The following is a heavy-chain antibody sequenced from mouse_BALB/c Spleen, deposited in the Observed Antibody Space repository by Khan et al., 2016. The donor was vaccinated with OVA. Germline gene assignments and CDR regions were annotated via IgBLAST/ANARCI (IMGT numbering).Heavy chain of an antibody. CDR1: GYTFINYW. Sequence: VQLQQSGAELAKPGASVKMSCKASGYTFINYWILWIKQRPGKGLEWIGYINPSTGYTEYNQHFKDKATLTADISSHTAYMQLHSLRSEDSAVYYCARRGLRWDFDYWGQGTTLTVSS. CDR2: INPSTGYT. J-gene: IGHJ2*01. V-gene: IGHV1-7*01. D-gene: IGHD1-1*01. CDR3: ARRGLRWDFDY.